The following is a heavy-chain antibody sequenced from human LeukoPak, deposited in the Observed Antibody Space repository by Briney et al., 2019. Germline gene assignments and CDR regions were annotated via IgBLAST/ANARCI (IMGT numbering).Heavy chain of an antibody. J-gene: IGHJ4*02. CDR1: GFTVSSNY. CDR2: IYSGGST. CDR3: AREEYSGYDLGY. V-gene: IGHV3-53*01. Sequence: PGGPLRLSCAASGFTVSSNYMSWVRQAPGKGLEWVSVIYSGGSTYYADSVKGRFTISRDNSKNTLYLQMNSLRAEDTAVYYCAREEYSGYDLGYWGQGTLVTVSS. D-gene: IGHD5-12*01.